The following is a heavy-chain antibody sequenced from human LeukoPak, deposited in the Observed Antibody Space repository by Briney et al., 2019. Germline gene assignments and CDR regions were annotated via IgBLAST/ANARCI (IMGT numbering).Heavy chain of an antibody. D-gene: IGHD3-16*01. J-gene: IGHJ4*02. CDR2: IRSKAYGGTT. V-gene: IGHV3-49*04. Sequence: GGSLRLSCAASGFTFSDYYMSWVRQAPGKGLEWVGFIRSKAYGGTTEYAATVKGRFTISRDDSKSIAYLQMTSLKTEDTAMYYCTRGGSRLFWGQGTLVTVSS. CDR3: TRGGSRLF. CDR1: GFTFSDYY.